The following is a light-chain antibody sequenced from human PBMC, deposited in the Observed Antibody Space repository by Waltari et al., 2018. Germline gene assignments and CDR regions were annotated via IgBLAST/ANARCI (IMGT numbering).Light chain of an antibody. CDR3: QQYNNWPVT. J-gene: IGKJ1*01. CDR2: GAS. V-gene: IGKV3-15*01. CDR1: QSVGSN. Sequence: EIVMTQSPATLSVSPGERATLSCRASQSVGSNLAWYQQKPGQAPRLLIYGASTRATSVPARFSVSGSGTEFTLTISSLQSEDFAVYYCQQYNNWPVTFGQGTKVEIK.